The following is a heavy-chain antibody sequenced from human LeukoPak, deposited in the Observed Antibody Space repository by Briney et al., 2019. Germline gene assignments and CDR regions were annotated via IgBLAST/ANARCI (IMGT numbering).Heavy chain of an antibody. D-gene: IGHD1-7*01. V-gene: IGHV3-7*01. CDR3: ARDRTRCPY. CDR2: IKQDGSEK. Sequence: GGSLRLSCAASGFTFSTSWMSWVRQAPGKGLEWVANIKQDGSEKYYVDSVKGRFTIPRDNAKNSLYLQMNSLRAEDTAVYYCARDRTRCPYWGQGTLVTVSS. J-gene: IGHJ4*02. CDR1: GFTFSTSW.